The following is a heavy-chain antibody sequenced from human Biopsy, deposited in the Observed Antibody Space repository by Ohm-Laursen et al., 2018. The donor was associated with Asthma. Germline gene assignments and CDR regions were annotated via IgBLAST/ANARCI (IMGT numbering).Heavy chain of an antibody. CDR2: ISYDGSNK. CDR1: GFTFSSYA. J-gene: IGHJ6*02. Sequence: SLRLSCTAAGFTFSSYAMHWVRQAPGKGLEWVAVISYDGSNKYYADSVKGRFAISRDNSKNTLYLQMNSLRAEDTAVYYCASDKPSHIDYYYGMDVWGQGTTVTVSS. V-gene: IGHV3-30*09. CDR3: ASDKPSHIDYYYGMDV.